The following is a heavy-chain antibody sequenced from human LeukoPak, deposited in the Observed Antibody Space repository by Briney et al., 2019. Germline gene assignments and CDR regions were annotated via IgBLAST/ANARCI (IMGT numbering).Heavy chain of an antibody. V-gene: IGHV3-23*01. CDR2: ISGSGGST. D-gene: IGHD3-16*01. CDR1: GFTFSSYA. J-gene: IGHJ4*02. Sequence: GGSLRLSCAASGFTFSSYAMSWVRQAPRKGLEWVSAISGSGGSTYYADSVKGRFTISRDNSKNTLYLQMNSLRAEDTAVYYCAKDLWGGYDFDYWGQGTLVTVSS. CDR3: AKDLWGGYDFDY.